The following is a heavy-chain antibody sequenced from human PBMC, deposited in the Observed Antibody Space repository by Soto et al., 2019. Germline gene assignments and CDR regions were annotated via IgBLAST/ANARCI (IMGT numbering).Heavy chain of an antibody. CDR2: IWYDGSNK. J-gene: IGHJ4*02. Sequence: QVQLVESGGGVVQPGRSLRLYCAASGFTFSSYGMHWVRQAPGKGLEWVAVIWYDGSNKYYADSVKGRFTISRDNSKNPLYMQMNSLRAEDKDVYYCARESRFGLRFDYWGQGTLVTVSS. V-gene: IGHV3-33*01. D-gene: IGHD3-16*01. CDR1: GFTFSSYG. CDR3: ARESRFGLRFDY.